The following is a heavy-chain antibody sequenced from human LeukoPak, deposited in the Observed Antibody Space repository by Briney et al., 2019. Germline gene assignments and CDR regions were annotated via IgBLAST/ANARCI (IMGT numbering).Heavy chain of an antibody. D-gene: IGHD6-13*01. Sequence: GGSLRLSCAASGFTFSSYAMNWVRQAPGKGLEWVSGISGSGVSTFYADSVKGRFTISRDNSKNTLYLQTNSLRAEDTAVYYCAKGASTWFYFDCWGQGTLVTVSS. CDR1: GFTFSSYA. CDR3: AKGASTWFYFDC. J-gene: IGHJ4*02. CDR2: ISGSGVST. V-gene: IGHV3-23*01.